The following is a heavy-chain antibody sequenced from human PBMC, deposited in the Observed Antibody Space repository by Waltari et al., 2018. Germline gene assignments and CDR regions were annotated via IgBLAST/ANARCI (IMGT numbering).Heavy chain of an antibody. CDR2: ISYDGSNK. J-gene: IGHJ4*02. D-gene: IGHD3-10*01. V-gene: IGHV3-30*01. Sequence: QVQLVESGGGVVQPGTSLRLSCAASGFPFSRYGMHWVRQAPGKGLEWLTVISYDGSNKYYADSVKGRFTISRDNSNNTLYLQMNSLRVDDTAIYYCARGGGSDYGSGSYTWGQGTLVTVSS. CDR1: GFPFSRYG. CDR3: ARGGGSDYGSGSYT.